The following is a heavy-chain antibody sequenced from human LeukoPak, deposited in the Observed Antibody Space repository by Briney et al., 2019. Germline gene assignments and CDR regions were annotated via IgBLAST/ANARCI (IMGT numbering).Heavy chain of an antibody. CDR2: IRYDGSSK. Sequence: GGSLRLSCAASGFTFNAFGIHWVRRATGKGLEWAAFIRYDGSSKYYADSVKGRFTISRDNSKNTLYLQMNSLRAEDTAVYYCAKDVHPYYYDSSGRDYWGQGTLVTVSS. J-gene: IGHJ4*02. CDR3: AKDVHPYYYDSSGRDY. D-gene: IGHD3-22*01. V-gene: IGHV3-30*02. CDR1: GFTFNAFG.